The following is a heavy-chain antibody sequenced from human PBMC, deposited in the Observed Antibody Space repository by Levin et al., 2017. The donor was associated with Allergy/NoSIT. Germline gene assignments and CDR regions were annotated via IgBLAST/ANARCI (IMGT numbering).Heavy chain of an antibody. J-gene: IGHJ3*02. CDR1: GFTFRTYW. CDR3: ARNGDSSSFTDAFDI. CDR2: IESDGSTT. D-gene: IGHD4-17*01. Sequence: QSGGSLRLSCAASGFTFRTYWMHWVRQAPGEGLVWVSRIESDGSTTTYADSVKGRFTISRDNAKNTLYLQMNSLRAEDTAVYYCARNGDSSSFTDAFDIWGQGTMVTVSS. V-gene: IGHV3-74*01.